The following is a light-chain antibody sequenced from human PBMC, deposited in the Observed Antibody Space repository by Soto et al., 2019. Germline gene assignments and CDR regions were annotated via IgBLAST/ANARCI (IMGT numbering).Light chain of an antibody. J-gene: IGLJ1*01. CDR2: EVN. CDR3: SSFAVSNSFV. V-gene: IGLV2-8*01. Sequence: QSVLTQPPSASGSPGQSVTISCTGTSNDVGAYNYVSWYQQHPGKAPKVMIYEVNKRPSGVPDRFSGSKSGNTASLTVSGLQAEDEVDYYCSSFAVSNSFVFGTGTKVT. CDR1: SNDVGAYNY.